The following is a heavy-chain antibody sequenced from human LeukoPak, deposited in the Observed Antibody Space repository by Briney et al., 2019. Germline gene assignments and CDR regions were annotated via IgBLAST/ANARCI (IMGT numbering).Heavy chain of an antibody. CDR3: AREVRIGPRLMDYVYYLMDV. CDR2: IYYSGST. J-gene: IGHJ6*03. V-gene: IGHV4-31*03. Sequence: SETLSLTCTVSGGSLPSGCYYCSWIRQHPGKGLEWIGYIYYSGSTYYNPSLKSRVTISVDTSKNQFSLKLHSVTAADTAVYYCAREVRIGPRLMDYVYYLMDVWREGTTVTVSS. D-gene: IGHD6-6*01. CDR1: GGSLPSGCYY.